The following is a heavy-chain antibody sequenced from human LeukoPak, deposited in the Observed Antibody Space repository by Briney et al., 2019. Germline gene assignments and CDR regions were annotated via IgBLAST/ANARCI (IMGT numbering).Heavy chain of an antibody. CDR2: ISETGNVT. CDR3: ARDSSHYLGSSDY. Sequence: GGSLRLSCVVSGFSFGSYPMSWVRQAPGKGLEWVSVISETGNVTHYADSMKGRFTISRDNIKNTLNLQMNSLRAEDTAIYYCARDSSHYLGSSDYWGQGTLVTVSS. CDR1: GFSFGSYP. D-gene: IGHD6-6*01. J-gene: IGHJ4*02. V-gene: IGHV3-23*01.